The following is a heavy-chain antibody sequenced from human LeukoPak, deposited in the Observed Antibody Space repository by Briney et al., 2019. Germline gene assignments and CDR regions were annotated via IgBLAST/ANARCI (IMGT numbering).Heavy chain of an antibody. V-gene: IGHV3-30*02. D-gene: IGHD3-3*01. CDR2: IRYDGSNK. J-gene: IGHJ5*02. Sequence: GGSLRLSCAASGFTFSSYGMHWVRQAPGKGLEWVAFIRYDGSNKYYADSVKGRFSISRDNSKNTLYLQMNSLRAEDTAVYYCAKHTQAQYYDFWSGYFDPWGQGTLVTVSS. CDR1: GFTFSSYG. CDR3: AKHTQAQYYDFWSGYFDP.